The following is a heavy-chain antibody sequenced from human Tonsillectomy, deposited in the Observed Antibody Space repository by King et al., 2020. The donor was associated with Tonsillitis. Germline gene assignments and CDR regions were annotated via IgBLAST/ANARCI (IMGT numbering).Heavy chain of an antibody. V-gene: IGHV4-59*01. D-gene: IGHD4-17*01. CDR3: ARGRGAYGDYFDY. Sequence: QLQESGPGLVKPSETLSLTCTVSGGSISSYYWSWIRQPPGKGLEWIGYIYYSGSTNYNPSLKSRVTISVDKSKNQFSLQLSFVTAADTAVYYCARGRGAYGDYFDYWGQGTLVTVSS. J-gene: IGHJ4*02. CDR1: GGSISSYY. CDR2: IYYSGST.